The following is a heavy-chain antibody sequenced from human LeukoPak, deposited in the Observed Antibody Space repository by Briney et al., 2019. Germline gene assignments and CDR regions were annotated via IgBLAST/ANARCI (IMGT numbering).Heavy chain of an antibody. V-gene: IGHV3-23*01. J-gene: IGHJ3*01. CDR3: AKPDF. CDR2: ISGSGGST. CDR1: GFTFSSCA. Sequence: GGTLSLSCTASGFTFSSCAMNLVRQAPGKRLEGVSAISGSGGSTYYADSVNGGFTISRANSKNTLYLQMHSLRVEDTAVYYCAKPDFWGQGTMVTVSS.